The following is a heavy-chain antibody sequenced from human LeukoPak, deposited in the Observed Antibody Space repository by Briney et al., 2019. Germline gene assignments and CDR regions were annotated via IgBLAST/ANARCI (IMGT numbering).Heavy chain of an antibody. Sequence: SETLSLTCTVTGGSISSSSYYWGWIRQLPGKGLEWIGSIYYSGSTYYNPSLKSRVTISVDTSKNQFSLKLSSVTAADTAVYYCARLRTYDYVWGSYLGARYYFDYWGQGTLVTVSS. D-gene: IGHD3-16*02. V-gene: IGHV4-39*01. CDR2: IYYSGST. CDR3: ARLRTYDYVWGSYLGARYYFDY. J-gene: IGHJ4*02. CDR1: GGSISSSSYY.